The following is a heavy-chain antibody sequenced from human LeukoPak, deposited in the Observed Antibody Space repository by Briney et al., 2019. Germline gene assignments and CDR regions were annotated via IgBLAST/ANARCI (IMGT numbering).Heavy chain of an antibody. CDR1: GGSFSGYY. CDR2: INHSGST. D-gene: IGHD4-17*01. J-gene: IGHJ2*01. CDR3: ARLARSTRDYSWHFDL. V-gene: IGHV4-34*01. Sequence: PSETLSFTCAVYGGSFSGYYWSWIRQPPGKGLEWIGEINHSGSTNYNPSLKSRATTSVDTSKNQFSLKLSSVTVADMAVYYCARLARSTRDYSWHFDLWGRGTLVTVSS.